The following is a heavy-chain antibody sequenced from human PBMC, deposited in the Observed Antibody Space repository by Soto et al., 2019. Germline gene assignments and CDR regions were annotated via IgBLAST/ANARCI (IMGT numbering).Heavy chain of an antibody. CDR1: GFPFSTYD. J-gene: IGHJ4*02. CDR3: ARRGSMGGYDYISNY. Sequence: AGGSLRLSCAASGFPFSTYDMTWVRQAPGKGLEWVSAISASGARTYYADSVKGRFTISRDNSRNTLYLQMNILRAEDTALYYCARRGSMGGYDYISNYWVQGTLVTVSS. CDR2: ISASGART. V-gene: IGHV3-23*01. D-gene: IGHD5-12*01.